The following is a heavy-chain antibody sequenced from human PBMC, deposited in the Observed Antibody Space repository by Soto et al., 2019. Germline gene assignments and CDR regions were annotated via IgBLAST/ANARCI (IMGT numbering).Heavy chain of an antibody. J-gene: IGHJ5*01. V-gene: IGHV3-72*01. Sequence: EVRLLEPGGGLVQPGGSLRLSFAASGLTFSDHYRDWVRQAPGKGLGWVGRTRNKANSYTTESAASVKGRFTISRDNSKNSLYLQMNSLKTEDTAVYYCTRDAGSGSSRGDSWGQGTLVTVSS. CDR3: TRDAGSGSSRGDS. CDR2: TRNKANSYTT. D-gene: IGHD1-26*01. CDR1: GLTFSDHY.